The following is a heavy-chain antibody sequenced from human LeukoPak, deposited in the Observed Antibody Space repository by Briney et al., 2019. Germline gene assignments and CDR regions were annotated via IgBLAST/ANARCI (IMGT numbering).Heavy chain of an antibody. Sequence: PSETLSLTCTVSGGSISTYYWSWIRQPPGKGLEWIGYINFSGSTNYNPSLKSRATISVDTSKNQFSLNLSSVTAADTALYYCARFEVVAGSFWFDPWGQGTLVTVSS. CDR2: INFSGST. D-gene: IGHD6-19*01. J-gene: IGHJ5*02. CDR3: ARFEVVAGSFWFDP. V-gene: IGHV4-59*01. CDR1: GGSISTYY.